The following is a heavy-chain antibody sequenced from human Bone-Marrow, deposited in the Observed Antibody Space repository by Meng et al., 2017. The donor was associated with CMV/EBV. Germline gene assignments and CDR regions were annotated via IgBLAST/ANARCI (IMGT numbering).Heavy chain of an antibody. CDR1: GFTFSSYW. J-gene: IGHJ4*02. Sequence: GESLKISCAASGFTFSSYWMSWVRQAPGKGLEWVANIKQDGSEKYYVDSVKGRFTISRDNAKNSLYLQMNSLRAEDTAVYYCARDLGSRSGYDDGRALDYWGQGTLVTVSS. CDR3: ARDLGSRSGYDDGRALDY. D-gene: IGHD5-12*01. V-gene: IGHV3-7*01. CDR2: IKQDGSEK.